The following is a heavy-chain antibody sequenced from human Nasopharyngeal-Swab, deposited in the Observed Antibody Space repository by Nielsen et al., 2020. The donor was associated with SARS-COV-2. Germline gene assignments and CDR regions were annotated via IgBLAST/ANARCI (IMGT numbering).Heavy chain of an antibody. V-gene: IGHV4-59*11. CDR2: ISHNSST. CDR1: GVSITSQY. Sequence: SETLSLTCTVSGVSITSQYWSWIRQPPGKGLEWIGDISHNSSTSYNPSLKSRVTMFMDTTKNQFSLRLKSVTSADTAVYYCAKEGETGWFDPCGQGTPVTVS. J-gene: IGHJ5*02. CDR3: AKEGETGWFDP.